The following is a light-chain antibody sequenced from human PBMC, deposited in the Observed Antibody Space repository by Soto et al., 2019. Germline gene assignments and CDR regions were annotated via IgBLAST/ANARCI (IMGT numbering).Light chain of an antibody. CDR3: QTWDTGARVV. Sequence: QAVVTQSPSASASLGASVKLTCTLSSGHSSYAIAWHQQQPEKGPRYLMKLSSDGSHSKGDGIPDRFSGSSSGAGRYLTISSLQSEDEADYYCQTWDTGARVVFGGGTKVTVL. V-gene: IGLV4-69*01. CDR1: SGHSSYA. CDR2: LSSDGSH. J-gene: IGLJ2*01.